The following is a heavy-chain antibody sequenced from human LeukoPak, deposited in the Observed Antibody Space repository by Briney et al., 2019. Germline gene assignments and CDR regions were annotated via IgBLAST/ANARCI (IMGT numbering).Heavy chain of an antibody. V-gene: IGHV4-39*07. D-gene: IGHD4-17*01. CDR2: IYYSGST. CDR1: GGSISSSSYY. Sequence: SETLSLTCTVSGGSISSSSYYWGWIRQPPGKGLEWIGSIYYSGSTYHNPSLKSRVTVSVDTSKNQFSLKLSSVTAADTAVYYCAREGYYGDSAFDYWGQGTLVTVSS. J-gene: IGHJ4*02. CDR3: AREGYYGDSAFDY.